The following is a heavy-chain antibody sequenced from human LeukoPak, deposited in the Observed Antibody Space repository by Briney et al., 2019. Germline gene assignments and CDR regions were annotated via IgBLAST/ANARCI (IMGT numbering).Heavy chain of an antibody. D-gene: IGHD2-15*01. CDR3: ARDYGGPHYFDY. Sequence: AGGSLRLXCAASGFTFSSHDMNWVRQAPGKGLEWVSSITTATSSYIYYADSVKGRFTISRDDAKNSLYLQMDSLRAEDTAVYYCARDYGGPHYFDYWGQGTLVTVSS. J-gene: IGHJ4*02. CDR2: ITTATSSYI. V-gene: IGHV3-21*01. CDR1: GFTFSSHD.